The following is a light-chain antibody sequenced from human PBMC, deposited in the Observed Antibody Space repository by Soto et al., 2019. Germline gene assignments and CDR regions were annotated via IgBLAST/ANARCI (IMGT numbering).Light chain of an antibody. CDR1: QNLLYSPNNKNY. CDR3: QQYGTSPNT. CDR2: WAS. J-gene: IGKJ2*01. V-gene: IGKV4-1*01. Sequence: DIVMTQSPDSLTVSLGERATINCKSSQNLLYSPNNKNYLAWYQHKPGQPPRLLIYWASTRGSGVPDRFSGRGSGTDFTLTISRLEPEDFAVYYCQQYGTSPNTFGQGTKLEIK.